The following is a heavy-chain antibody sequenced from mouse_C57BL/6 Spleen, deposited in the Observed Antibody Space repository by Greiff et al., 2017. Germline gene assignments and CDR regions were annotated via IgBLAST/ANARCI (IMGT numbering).Heavy chain of an antibody. Sequence: VQLQQSGPVLVKPGASVKMSCKASGYTFTDYYMNWVQQSHGKSLEWIGVINPYNGGTSYNQKFKGKATLTVDKSSSTAYMELNSLTSEDSAVYYCSYSNYGYFDVWGTGTTVTVSS. V-gene: IGHV1-19*01. CDR3: SYSNYGYFDV. J-gene: IGHJ1*03. CDR2: INPYNGGT. CDR1: GYTFTDYY. D-gene: IGHD2-5*01.